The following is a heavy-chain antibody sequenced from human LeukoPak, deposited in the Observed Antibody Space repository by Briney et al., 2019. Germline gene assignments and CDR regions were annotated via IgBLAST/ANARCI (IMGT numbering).Heavy chain of an antibody. CDR3: ARVRYYDSSGDPFNY. D-gene: IGHD3-22*01. J-gene: IGHJ4*02. V-gene: IGHV1-69*04. CDR1: GGTFSSYA. CDR2: IIPIFGIA. Sequence: SVKVSCKASGGTFSSYAISWVRQAPGQGLEWMGRIIPIFGIANYAQKFQGRVTITADKSTSTAYMELSSLRSEDTAVYYCARVRYYDSSGDPFNYWGQGTLVTVSS.